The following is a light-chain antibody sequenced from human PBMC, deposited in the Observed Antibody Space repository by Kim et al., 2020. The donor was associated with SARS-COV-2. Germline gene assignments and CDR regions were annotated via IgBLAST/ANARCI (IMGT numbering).Light chain of an antibody. CDR3: NSYTTNSPLV. V-gene: IGLV2-14*03. CDR2: GVS. Sequence: GQYIPLSCPGTSSDVGGYNYVSWYQQHPGKAPKLIIYGVSNRPSGVSYRFSGSKSGNTASLTISGLQSEDEADYYCNSYTTNSPLVFGGGTQLTVL. J-gene: IGLJ2*01. CDR1: SSDVGGYNY.